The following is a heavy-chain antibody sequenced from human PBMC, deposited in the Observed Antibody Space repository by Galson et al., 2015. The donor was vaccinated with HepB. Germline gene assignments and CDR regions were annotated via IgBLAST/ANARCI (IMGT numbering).Heavy chain of an antibody. J-gene: IGHJ2*01. CDR3: ARDLEMATISWYFEL. D-gene: IGHD5-24*01. CDR1: GGTFSSYA. CDR2: IIPILGIA. V-gene: IGHV1-69*04. Sequence: SVKVSCKASGGTFSSYAISWVRQAPGQGLEWMGRIIPILGIANYAQKFQGRVTITADKSTSTAYMELSSLRSEDTAVYYCARDLEMATISWYFELWGRGTLVTVSS.